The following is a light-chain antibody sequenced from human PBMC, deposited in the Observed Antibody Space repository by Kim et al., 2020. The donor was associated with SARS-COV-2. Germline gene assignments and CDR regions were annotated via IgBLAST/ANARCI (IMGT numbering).Light chain of an antibody. Sequence: DIQMTQSPSFVSASVGDRVTITCRASRGISSSLAWYQQKPGKVPKLLIYAASNLQTGVPSRFSGSGSGTEFTLTITSLQPEDFATYYCQQAHNFPLTFGGGTKVDIK. CDR1: RGISSS. J-gene: IGKJ4*01. CDR2: AAS. CDR3: QQAHNFPLT. V-gene: IGKV1-12*01.